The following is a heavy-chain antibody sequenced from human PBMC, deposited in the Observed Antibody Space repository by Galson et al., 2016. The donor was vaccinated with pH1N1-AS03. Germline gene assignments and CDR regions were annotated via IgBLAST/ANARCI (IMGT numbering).Heavy chain of an antibody. V-gene: IGHV3-53*01. CDR3: AREPWGSTQGEY. D-gene: IGHD3-16*01. CDR1: GFTINNNH. J-gene: IGHJ4*02. CDR2: IYGGGDT. Sequence: SLRLSCAASGFTINNNHMSWVRQAPGKGLEWVSVIYGGGDTFYADSVKGRFTISRDNSKNTVYLQINSLRVEDTAVYYCAREPWGSTQGEYWGQGTLVTVSS.